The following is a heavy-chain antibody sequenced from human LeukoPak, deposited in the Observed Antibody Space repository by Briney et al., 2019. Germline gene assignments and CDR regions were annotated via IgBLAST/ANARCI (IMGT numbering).Heavy chain of an antibody. Sequence: GGSLRLSCAASGFTFSSYTMNWVRQAPGKGLEWVLSIRSTSSYIYYADSVKGRFTISRDNAKNTLYLQMNSLRAEDTAVYYCARDEQHLVPFDYWGQGTLVTVSS. J-gene: IGHJ4*02. V-gene: IGHV3-21*01. CDR3: ARDEQHLVPFDY. D-gene: IGHD6-13*01. CDR2: IRSTSSYI. CDR1: GFTFSSYT.